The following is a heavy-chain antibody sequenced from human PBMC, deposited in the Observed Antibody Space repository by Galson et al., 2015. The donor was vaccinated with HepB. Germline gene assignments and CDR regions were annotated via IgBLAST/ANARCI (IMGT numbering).Heavy chain of an antibody. Sequence: SLRLSCAASGFTFSGSAMHWVRQASGKGLEWVGRIRSKANSYATAYAASVKGRFTISRDDSKNTAYLQMNSLKTEDTAVYYCTSRYYDILTGYYPTDYWGQRALVTFSS. J-gene: IGHJ4*02. V-gene: IGHV3-73*01. CDR3: TSRYYDILTGYYPTDY. D-gene: IGHD3-9*01. CDR1: GFTFSGSA. CDR2: IRSKANSYAT.